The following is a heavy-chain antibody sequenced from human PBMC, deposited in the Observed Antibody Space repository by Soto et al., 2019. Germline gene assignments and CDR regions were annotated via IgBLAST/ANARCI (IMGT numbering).Heavy chain of an antibody. V-gene: IGHV4-34*01. CDR1: GGSFSGYY. J-gene: IGHJ6*03. D-gene: IGHD4-17*01. CDR2: INHSGST. CDR3: ARPKDDYGDSYYYYYMDV. Sequence: SETLSLTCAVYGGSFSGYYWSWIRQPPGKGLEWIGEINHSGSTNYNPSLKSRVTISVDTSKNQFSLKLSSVSAADTAVYYCARPKDDYGDSYYYYYMDVWGKGTTVTVSS.